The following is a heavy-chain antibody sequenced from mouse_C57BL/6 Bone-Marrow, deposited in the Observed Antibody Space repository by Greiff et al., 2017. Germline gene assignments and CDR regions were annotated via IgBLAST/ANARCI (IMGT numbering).Heavy chain of an antibody. CDR3: ARDYCSSYNYAMDY. J-gene: IGHJ4*01. CDR1: GFTFSDYG. Sequence: EVQGVESGGGLVKPGGSLKLSCAASGFTFSDYGMHWVRQAPEKGLGWVAYISSGSIPIYYADTVKGRFTISRDNAKNTLFLQMTSLRSEDTAMYYCARDYCSSYNYAMDYWGQGTSVTVSS. CDR2: ISSGSIPI. D-gene: IGHD1-1*01. V-gene: IGHV5-17*01.